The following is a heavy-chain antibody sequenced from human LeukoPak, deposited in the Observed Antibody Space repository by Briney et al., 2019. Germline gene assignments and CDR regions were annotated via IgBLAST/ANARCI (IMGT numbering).Heavy chain of an antibody. CDR1: GGSFSGYY. D-gene: IGHD3-22*01. V-gene: IGHV4-34*01. J-gene: IGHJ4*02. CDR2: INHSGST. CDR3: ARAYYYDRSGYRPLSVLYPRPFDY. Sequence: SETLSLTCAVYGGSFSGYYWSWIRRPPGKGLEWIGEINHSGSTDYNPSLKSRVTISVDTSKNQFSLNLSSVTAADTAVYYCARAYYYDRSGYRPLSVLYPRPFDYWGQGTLVTVSS.